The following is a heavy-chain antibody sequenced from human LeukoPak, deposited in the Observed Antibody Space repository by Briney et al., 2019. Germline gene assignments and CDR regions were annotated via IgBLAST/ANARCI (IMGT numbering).Heavy chain of an antibody. D-gene: IGHD5-18*01. Sequence: GGSLRLSCSASGFTFSSHAMHWVRQAPGKGLEYVSTVSTNGDDTYYADSVKGRFTISRDNSKNTLYLQMSSLGAEDTAVYYCVKGTRGFSYADYWGQGTLVTVSS. CDR1: GFTFSSHA. CDR2: VSTNGDDT. V-gene: IGHV3-64D*06. J-gene: IGHJ4*02. CDR3: VKGTRGFSYADY.